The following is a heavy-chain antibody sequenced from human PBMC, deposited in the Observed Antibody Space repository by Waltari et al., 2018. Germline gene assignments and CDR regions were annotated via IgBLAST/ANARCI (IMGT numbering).Heavy chain of an antibody. CDR3: ASAPSCGGDCYSPYYFDY. CDR1: GYSFTSYW. J-gene: IGHJ4*02. D-gene: IGHD2-21*02. Sequence: EVQLVQSGAEVKKPGESLKISCKGSGYSFTSYWIGWVRQMPGKGLEWMGIIYPGESDTGYRPAFQGQVTISADKSISTAYLQWSSLKASDTAMYYCASAPSCGGDCYSPYYFDYWGQGTLVTVSS. CDR2: IYPGESDT. V-gene: IGHV5-51*01.